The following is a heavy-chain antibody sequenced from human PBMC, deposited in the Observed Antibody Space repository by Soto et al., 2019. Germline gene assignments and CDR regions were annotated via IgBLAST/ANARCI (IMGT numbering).Heavy chain of an antibody. Sequence: EVQLLESGGGLVQPGGSLRLSCAASGLTFSTYAMNWVRQTPGKGLDWVSTIGVRDDNTYYADSVRGRFTISRDNSKDKLYLQMNSLRAEDTAVYYCAKAKEGYATTFYHAFDVWGRGTMVTVSS. V-gene: IGHV3-23*01. J-gene: IGHJ3*01. CDR3: AKAKEGYATTFYHAFDV. D-gene: IGHD2-15*01. CDR2: IGVRDDNT. CDR1: GLTFSTYA.